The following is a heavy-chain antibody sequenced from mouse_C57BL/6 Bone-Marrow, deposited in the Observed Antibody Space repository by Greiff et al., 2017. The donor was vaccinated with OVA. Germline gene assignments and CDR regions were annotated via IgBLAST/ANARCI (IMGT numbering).Heavy chain of an antibody. J-gene: IGHJ4*01. D-gene: IGHD1-1*01. CDR3: ANLYYYGSSYEDYYAMDY. CDR2: ISSGSSTI. CDR1: GFTFSDYG. V-gene: IGHV5-17*01. Sequence: EVKLVESGGGLVKPGGSLKLSCAASGFTFSDYGMHWVRQAPEKGLEWVAYISSGSSTIYYADTVKGRFTISRDNAKNTLFLQMTSLRSEDTAMYYCANLYYYGSSYEDYYAMDYWGQGTSVTVSS.